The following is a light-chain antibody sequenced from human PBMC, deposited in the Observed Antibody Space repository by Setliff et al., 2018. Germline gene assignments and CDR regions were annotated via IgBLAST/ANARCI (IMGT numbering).Light chain of an antibody. J-gene: IGLJ1*01. Sequence: QSALAQPPSASGSPGQSVTISCTGTSSDVGGYNYFSWYQQHPGKAPKLMIYEVSKWPSGVPDRFSGSKSGNTASLTVSGLQAEDEADYYCSSYAGSNNYVFGTGTKVTVL. V-gene: IGLV2-8*01. CDR2: EVS. CDR3: SSYAGSNNYV. CDR1: SSDVGGYNY.